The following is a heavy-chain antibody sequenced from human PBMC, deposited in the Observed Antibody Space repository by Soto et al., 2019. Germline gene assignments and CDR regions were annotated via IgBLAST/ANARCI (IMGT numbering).Heavy chain of an antibody. J-gene: IGHJ5*02. CDR2: INPSGGST. D-gene: IGHD1-20*01. V-gene: IGHV1-46*01. CDR1: GYTFTSYY. CDR3: ARDKRRFNNPSDQANWLDP. Sequence: ASVKVSCKASGYTFTSYYMHWVRQAPGQGLEWMGIINPSGGSTSYAQKFQGRVTMTRDTSTSTVYMELSSLRSEDTAVYYCARDKRRFNNPSDQANWLDPWGQGTLVTVSS.